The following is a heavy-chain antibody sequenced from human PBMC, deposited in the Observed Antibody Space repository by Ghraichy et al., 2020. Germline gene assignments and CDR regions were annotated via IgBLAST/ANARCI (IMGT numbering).Heavy chain of an antibody. CDR1: GFTFSSYS. CDR3: ARERGSSSAGGVYYFDY. V-gene: IGHV3-48*01. D-gene: IGHD6-6*01. Sequence: GGLRLSCAASGFTFSSYSMNWVRQAPGKGLEWVSYISSSISTIYYADSVKGRFPISRDNAKNSLYLQINSLRAEDTAVYYCARERGSSSAGGVYYFDYWGQGPLVPVSS. J-gene: IGHJ4*02. CDR2: ISSSISTI.